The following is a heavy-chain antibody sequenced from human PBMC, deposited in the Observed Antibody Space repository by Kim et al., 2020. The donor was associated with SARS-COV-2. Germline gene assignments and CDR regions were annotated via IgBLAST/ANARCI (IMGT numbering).Heavy chain of an antibody. D-gene: IGHD3-10*01. CDR1: GGSFSGYY. CDR2: INHSGST. V-gene: IGHV4-34*01. Sequence: SETLSLTCAVSGGSFSGYYWSWIRQPPGKGLEWIGEINHSGSTNSNPSLKSRVTISVDTSKNQFSLKLSPVTAADTAVYYCARRAYGSGRDFDYWGQGTLVTVSS. CDR3: ARRAYGSGRDFDY. J-gene: IGHJ4*02.